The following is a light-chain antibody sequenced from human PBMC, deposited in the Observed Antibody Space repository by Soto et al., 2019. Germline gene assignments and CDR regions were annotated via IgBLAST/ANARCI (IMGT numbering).Light chain of an antibody. CDR1: QSIAGY. CDR2: AAS. Sequence: DIQMTQSPSSLSASVGDRVTVTCRATQSIAGYLNWYQWKPGKAPKLLIYAASSLQGGAPSRFSGSGSGTVFTLTINSLQPEDFATYYCQQSYSTPYTFGQGTKLEIK. V-gene: IGKV1-39*01. J-gene: IGKJ2*01. CDR3: QQSYSTPYT.